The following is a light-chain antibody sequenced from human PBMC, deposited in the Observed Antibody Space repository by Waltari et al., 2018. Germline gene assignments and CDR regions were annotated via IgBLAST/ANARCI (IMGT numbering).Light chain of an antibody. Sequence: QSLLTQPPSVSGAPGQRVTIPCTGSNSNIGANLHVHWYQQLPGTAPKLLIYDTDNRPSGVPDRFSGSKSGTSASLAIIGLQAEDEADYYCQSFDNSLTTWVFGGGTKLTVL. CDR2: DTD. J-gene: IGLJ3*02. CDR1: NSNIGANLH. CDR3: QSFDNSLTTWV. V-gene: IGLV1-40*01.